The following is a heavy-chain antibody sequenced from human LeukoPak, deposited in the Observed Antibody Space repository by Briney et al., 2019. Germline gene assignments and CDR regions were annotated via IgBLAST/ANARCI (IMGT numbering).Heavy chain of an antibody. V-gene: IGHV4-61*02. D-gene: IGHD4/OR15-4a*01. CDR2: IYTSGST. Sequence: SETLSLTCTDSRGSISSGDSYWSWIRQPAGKGLEWIGRIYTSGSTNYNPSLKSRVTLSIDTSKNHFSRKLNSVTAADTAVYYCARGGAMDFDPWGQGTLVTVSS. J-gene: IGHJ5*02. CDR3: ARGGAMDFDP. CDR1: RGSISSGDSY.